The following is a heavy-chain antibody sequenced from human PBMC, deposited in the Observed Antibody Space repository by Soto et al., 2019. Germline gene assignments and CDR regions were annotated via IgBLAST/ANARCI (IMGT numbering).Heavy chain of an antibody. Sequence: PGGSLRLSCAASGFTVSSNYMSWVRQAPGKGLEWVSVIYSGGSTYYADSVKGRFTISRDNSKNTLYLQMNSLRAEDTAVYYCARAGSLHVDYYHYYGMDVWGQGTTVTVSS. CDR3: ARAGSLHVDYYHYYGMDV. CDR2: IYSGGST. J-gene: IGHJ6*02. V-gene: IGHV3-53*01. CDR1: GFTVSSNY. D-gene: IGHD3-10*01.